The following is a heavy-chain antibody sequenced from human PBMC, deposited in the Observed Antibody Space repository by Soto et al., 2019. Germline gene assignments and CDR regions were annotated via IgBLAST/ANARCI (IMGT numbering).Heavy chain of an antibody. Sequence: AGSLRLSCAASGFTFSNAWMSWVRQAPGKGREWVGRIKSKTDGGTTDYAAPVKGRFTISRDDSKNTMYLQMDSLKTEDTAVYYCTTDRRDYYYYGMDVWGQGTTVTVSS. V-gene: IGHV3-15*01. CDR1: GFTFSNAW. J-gene: IGHJ6*02. CDR2: IKSKTDGGTT. CDR3: TTDRRDYYYYGMDV.